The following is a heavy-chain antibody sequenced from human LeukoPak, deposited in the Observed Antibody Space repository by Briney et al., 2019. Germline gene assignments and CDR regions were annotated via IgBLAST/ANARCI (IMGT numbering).Heavy chain of an antibody. CDR3: ARDKWGPQQRLDY. V-gene: IGHV4-59*12. CDR1: GGSISRDY. CDR2: VHFSGST. J-gene: IGHJ4*02. D-gene: IGHD6-13*01. Sequence: SETLSLTCTVSGGSISRDYWNWVRQPPGKGLEWIGNVHFSGSTNYNPSLKSRVLISLDTSKNQFSLKLSSVTAADTAVYYCARDKWGPQQRLDYWGQGTLVTVSS.